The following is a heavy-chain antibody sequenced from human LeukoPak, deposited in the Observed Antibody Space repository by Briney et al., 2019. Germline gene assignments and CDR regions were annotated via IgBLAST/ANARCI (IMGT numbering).Heavy chain of an antibody. V-gene: IGHV3-23*01. D-gene: IGHD6-13*01. CDR1: GFTFSSYG. Sequence: TGGSLRLSCAASGFTFSSYGMSWVRQAPGKGLEWVSAISGSGGSTYYADSVKGRFTISRDNSKNTLYLQMNSLRAEDTAVYYCAKDATGYSSSWYSYYYYYMDVWGKGTTVTISS. CDR2: ISGSGGST. J-gene: IGHJ6*03. CDR3: AKDATGYSSSWYSYYYYYMDV.